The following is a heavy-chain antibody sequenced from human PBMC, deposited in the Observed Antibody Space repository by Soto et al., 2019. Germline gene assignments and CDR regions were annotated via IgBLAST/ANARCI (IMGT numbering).Heavy chain of an antibody. V-gene: IGHV5-51*01. J-gene: IGHJ6*02. CDR3: ARQAAAGKYYYAMDV. CDR2: IYPGDSDT. Sequence: PGESLKISCKGSGYSFTTYWIGWVRQMPGKGLEGMVVIYPGDSDTRYSPSFQGQVTISADKSINTTYLQWSSLKASDTAIYYCARQAAAGKYYYAMDVWGQGTTVTVSS. CDR1: GYSFTTYW. D-gene: IGHD6-13*01.